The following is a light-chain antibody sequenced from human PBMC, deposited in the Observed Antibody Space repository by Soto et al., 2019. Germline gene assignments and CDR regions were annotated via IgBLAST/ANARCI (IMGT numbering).Light chain of an antibody. CDR3: QKYNSAPLT. Sequence: DIQMTHSPSTLSASVVDRVTITCRASQSISSWLAWYQQKPGKAPKLLIYDASSLESGVPSRFSGSGSGTEFTLTISSLQPDDFATYYCQKYNSAPLTFGGGNKGDIK. CDR2: DAS. CDR1: QSISSW. J-gene: IGKJ4*01. V-gene: IGKV1-5*01.